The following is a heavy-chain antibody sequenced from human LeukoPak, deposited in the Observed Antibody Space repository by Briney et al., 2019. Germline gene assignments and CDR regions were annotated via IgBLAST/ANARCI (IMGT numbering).Heavy chain of an antibody. CDR3: ARRYYYGSGSCYTELYHDY. D-gene: IGHD3-10*01. CDR2: MNPNSGNT. CDR1: GYTLTSYD. Sequence: ASVTDSCKASGYTLTSYDINWVRPATGQGVAWMGWMNPNSGNTGYAQKCEVRVTMTRNTSISTAYIELSSLRSEDTAVYYCARRYYYGSGSCYTELYHDYWGQGTLVTVSS. J-gene: IGHJ4*02. V-gene: IGHV1-8*01.